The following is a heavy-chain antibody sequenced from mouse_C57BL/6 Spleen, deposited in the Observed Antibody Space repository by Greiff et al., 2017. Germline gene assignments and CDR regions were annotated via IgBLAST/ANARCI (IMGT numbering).Heavy chain of an antibody. CDR3: AIGPSLTGVFDY. J-gene: IGHJ2*01. CDR2: ISYSGST. Sequence: EVQLVESGPGLVKPSQSLSLTCTVTGYSITSGYDWHWIRPFPGNILEWMGFISYSGSTNYNPSLKSRISITHDTSKNHFFLKLNSVTTEDTATYDCAIGPSLTGVFDYWGQGTTLTVSS. V-gene: IGHV3-1*01. D-gene: IGHD4-1*01. CDR1: GYSITSGYD.